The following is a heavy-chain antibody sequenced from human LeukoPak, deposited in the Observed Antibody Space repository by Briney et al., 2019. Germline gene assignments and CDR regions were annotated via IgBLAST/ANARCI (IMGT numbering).Heavy chain of an antibody. CDR3: ARDGMDV. J-gene: IGHJ6*02. Sequence: ASVKVSCKASGYTFTAYCIHWVRRAPGQGLEWMGWINPNSGGTESAQKFQGRVTMTRDTSISTAYMELSRLRSDDTAVYYCARDGMDVWGQGTTVTVSS. V-gene: IGHV1-2*02. CDR2: INPNSGGT. CDR1: GYTFTAYC.